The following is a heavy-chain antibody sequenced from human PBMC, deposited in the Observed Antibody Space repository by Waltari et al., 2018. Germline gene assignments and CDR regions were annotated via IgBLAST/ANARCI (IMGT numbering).Heavy chain of an antibody. CDR2: IYSGGST. D-gene: IGHD6-19*01. J-gene: IGHJ4*02. CDR3: ARDAVAGTLY. CDR1: GFTVSSHY. Sequence: VPLAESGGGLIPPGGSLRLSCAASGFTVSSHYMSWVRQAPGKGLEWVSVIYSGGSTYYADSVKGRFTISRDNSKNTLYLQMNSLRAEDTAVYYCARDAVAGTLYWGQGTLVTVSS. V-gene: IGHV3-53*01.